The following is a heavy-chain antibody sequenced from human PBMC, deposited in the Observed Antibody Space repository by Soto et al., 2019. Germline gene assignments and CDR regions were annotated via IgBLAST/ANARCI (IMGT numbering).Heavy chain of an antibody. D-gene: IGHD2-15*01. J-gene: IGHJ5*02. CDR3: ARDMVVVVAATQTTWFDP. CDR1: GYTFTSYG. Sequence: ASVKVSCKASGYTFTSYGISWVRQAPGQGLEWMGWISAYNGNTNYAQKLQGRVTMTTDTSTSTAYMELRSLRSDDTAVYYCARDMVVVVAATQTTWFDPWGQGTLVTVSA. V-gene: IGHV1-18*01. CDR2: ISAYNGNT.